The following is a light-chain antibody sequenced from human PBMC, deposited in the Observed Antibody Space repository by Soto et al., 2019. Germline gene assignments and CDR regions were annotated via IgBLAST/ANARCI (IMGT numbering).Light chain of an antibody. V-gene: IGKV1-12*02. CDR1: QDISGW. CDR2: GAS. Sequence: DLPMTQSPSSMSASVGDRVTITCRASQDISGWLAWYQQKPGTAPRLLIYGASNLQSGVPSRFSGSGSGTDFTLTISSLQSEDFATYYCQQGDTFPWTFGQGTKAEIK. CDR3: QQGDTFPWT. J-gene: IGKJ1*01.